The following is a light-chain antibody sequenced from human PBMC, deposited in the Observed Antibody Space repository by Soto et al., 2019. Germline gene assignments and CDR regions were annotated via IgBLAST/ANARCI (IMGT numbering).Light chain of an antibody. CDR3: VLHLGSGISM. V-gene: IGLV8-61*01. CDR1: SASVSGSNY. CDR2: STN. Sequence: QTVVTQEPSFSVSPGGTVTLTCGLTSASVSGSNYPSWYQQTPGQAPRTLIYSTNTRSPGVPDRFSGSILGNKAALTITGAQADDESDYYCVLHLGSGISMFGGGTMLTVL. J-gene: IGLJ3*02.